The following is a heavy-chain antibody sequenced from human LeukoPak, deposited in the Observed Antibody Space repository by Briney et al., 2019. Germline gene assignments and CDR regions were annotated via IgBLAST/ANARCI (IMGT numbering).Heavy chain of an antibody. CDR2: IYYSGST. V-gene: IGHV4-59*01. CDR1: GGSISGYY. Sequence: SETLSLTCTVSGGSISGYYWSWIRQPPGKGLEWIGYIYYSGSTNYNPSLKSRVTISVDTSKNQFSLKLSSVTAADTAVYYCARARYDSSGYEYFDYRGQGTLVTVSS. CDR3: ARARYDSSGYEYFDY. J-gene: IGHJ4*02. D-gene: IGHD3-22*01.